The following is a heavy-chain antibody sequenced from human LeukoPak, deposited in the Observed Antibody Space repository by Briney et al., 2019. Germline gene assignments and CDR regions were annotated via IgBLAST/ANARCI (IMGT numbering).Heavy chain of an antibody. D-gene: IGHD3-16*02. Sequence: SETLSLTCAVYGGSFSGYYWSWIRQPPGKGLEWIGEINHSGSTNYNPSLKSRVTISVDTSKNQFSLKLSSVTAADTAVYYCAGGSMITFGGVIVSPFDPWGQGTLVTASS. CDR3: AGGSMITFGGVIVSPFDP. CDR1: GGSFSGYY. V-gene: IGHV4-34*01. CDR2: INHSGST. J-gene: IGHJ5*02.